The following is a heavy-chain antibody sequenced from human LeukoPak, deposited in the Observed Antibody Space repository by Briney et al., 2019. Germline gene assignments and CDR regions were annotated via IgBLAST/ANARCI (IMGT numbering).Heavy chain of an antibody. V-gene: IGHV3-48*01. CDR1: GFTFSAYS. CDR3: ASAPLGNSFGYMAY. D-gene: IGHD5-18*01. J-gene: IGHJ4*02. CDR2: ISSSPSIT. Sequence: GGSLRLSCAASGFTFSAYSMNWVRQAPGRGLEWVSYISSSPSITYYADSVKGRFTISRDNAKNSLYLQMNSLRAEDTAVYYCASAPLGNSFGYMAYWGQGALVTVSS.